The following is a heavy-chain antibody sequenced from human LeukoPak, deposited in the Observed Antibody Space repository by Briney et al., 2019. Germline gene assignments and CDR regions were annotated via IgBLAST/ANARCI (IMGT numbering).Heavy chain of an antibody. D-gene: IGHD6-13*01. Sequence: GGFLRLSCVVSGIPFSDYYMNWIRQAPGKGLEWISYISSSSSYRDYAASVKGRFTISRDNAKNVLYLQMNSLRVEDTAVYYCAAGTAADYWGLGTLVAVSS. J-gene: IGHJ4*02. CDR1: GIPFSDYY. CDR3: AAGTAADY. CDR2: ISSSSSYR. V-gene: IGHV3-11*03.